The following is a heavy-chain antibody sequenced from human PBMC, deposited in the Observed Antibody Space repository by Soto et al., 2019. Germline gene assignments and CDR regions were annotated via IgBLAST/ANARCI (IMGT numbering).Heavy chain of an antibody. D-gene: IGHD3-9*01. CDR3: ASRRTTGYWNAFDM. J-gene: IGHJ3*02. CDR1: GFTVSSNY. CDR2: IYSGGST. Sequence: RXSLRLSFTASGFTVSSNYMKWVRQAPGKGLQWVSVIYSGGSTYYADSVKGRFIISRDNSKNTLYLQMNSLRAEDTAVYYCASRRTTGYWNAFDMWGQGTMVTVSS. V-gene: IGHV3-53*01.